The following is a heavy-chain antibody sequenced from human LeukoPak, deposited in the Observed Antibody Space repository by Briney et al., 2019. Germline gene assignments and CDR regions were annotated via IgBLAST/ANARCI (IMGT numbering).Heavy chain of an antibody. D-gene: IGHD6-13*01. V-gene: IGHV3-21*01. CDR1: GFTFSSYS. Sequence: GGSLRLSCAASGFTFSSYSMNWVRHAPGKGLEWVSSISSSSSYIYYADSVKGRFTISRDNAKNSLYLQMNSLRAEDTAVYYCARAVAAAGRSWWFDPWGQGTLVTVSS. CDR3: ARAVAAAGRSWWFDP. CDR2: ISSSSSYI. J-gene: IGHJ5*02.